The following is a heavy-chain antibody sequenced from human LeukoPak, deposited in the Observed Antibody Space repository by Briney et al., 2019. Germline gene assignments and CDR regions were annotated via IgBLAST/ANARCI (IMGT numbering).Heavy chain of an antibody. CDR2: IYTSGST. V-gene: IGHV4-61*02. Sequence: SQTLSLTCTVSGGSISSGSYYWSWIRQPAGKGLEWIGRIYTSGSTNYNPSLKSRVTISVDTSKNQFSLKLSPVTAADTAVYYCARDSDFWSGYPHYFDYWGQGTLVTVSS. CDR3: ARDSDFWSGYPHYFDY. CDR1: GGSISSGSYY. D-gene: IGHD3-3*01. J-gene: IGHJ4*02.